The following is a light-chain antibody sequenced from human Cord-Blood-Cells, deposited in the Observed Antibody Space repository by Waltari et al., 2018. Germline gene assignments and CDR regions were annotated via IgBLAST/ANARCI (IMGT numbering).Light chain of an antibody. CDR2: GAS. Sequence: EIVLTQSPGTLSLSPGERSTLHCRASQSVSSSYLAWYQQKPGQAPRLLINGASSRATGIPDRFSGSGSGTDFTLTISRLEPEDFAVYYCQQYGSSPRTFGQGTKVEIK. CDR1: QSVSSSY. CDR3: QQYGSSPRT. V-gene: IGKV3-20*01. J-gene: IGKJ1*01.